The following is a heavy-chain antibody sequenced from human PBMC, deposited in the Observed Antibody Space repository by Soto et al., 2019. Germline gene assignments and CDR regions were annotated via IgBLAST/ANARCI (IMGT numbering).Heavy chain of an antibody. D-gene: IGHD6-19*01. CDR1: GYTFTSYY. CDR2: INPYDGST. CDR3: HAVFAVAGVSAY. J-gene: IGHJ4*02. V-gene: IGHV1-46*01. Sequence: ASVKVSCKASGYTFTSYYMHWVRQAPGQGLEWMGIINPYDGSTNYARKFQDRVTMTRDTSTSTVYMELSSLRSEDTAVYYCHAVFAVAGVSAYWGQGTLVTVSS.